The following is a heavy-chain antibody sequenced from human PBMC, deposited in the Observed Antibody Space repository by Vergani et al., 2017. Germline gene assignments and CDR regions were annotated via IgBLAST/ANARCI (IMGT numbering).Heavy chain of an antibody. V-gene: IGHV3-49*04. J-gene: IGHJ4*02. CDR3: SRGRGCSFGYSDY. Sequence: EVQLVESGGGLVPPGRSLRLSCAASGFSFGDYAMTWVRQAPGKGLEWVAFIRNKAYGGTTEYAASGKGRFTISRDDSKRLAYLRLSGLKTEDTAVYFCSRGRGCSFGYSDYWGQGTLVTVSS. D-gene: IGHD5-18*01. CDR2: IRNKAYGGTT. CDR1: GFSFGDYA.